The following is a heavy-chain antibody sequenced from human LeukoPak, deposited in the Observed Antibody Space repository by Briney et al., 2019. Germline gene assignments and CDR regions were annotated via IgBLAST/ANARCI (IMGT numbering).Heavy chain of an antibody. Sequence: GASVKVSCKASGYTFTSYAMHWVRQAPGQRLEWMGWINAGNGNTKYSQKFQGRVTITRDTSASTAYMELSSLRSEDTAVYYCARDIGHSSGWYGGKVLYYGMDXXXQGXXXTVXS. V-gene: IGHV1-3*01. CDR2: INAGNGNT. J-gene: IGHJ6*01. D-gene: IGHD6-19*01. CDR1: GYTFTSYA. CDR3: ARDIGHSSGWYGGKVLYYGMDX.